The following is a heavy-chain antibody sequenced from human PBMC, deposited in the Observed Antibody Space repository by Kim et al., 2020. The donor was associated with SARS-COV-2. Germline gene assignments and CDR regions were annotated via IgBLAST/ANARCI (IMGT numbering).Heavy chain of an antibody. CDR2: ISAYNGNT. CDR3: ARDTPYYYDSSGWGNGLRWWAFDI. Sequence: ASVKVSCKASGYTFTSYGISWVRQAPGQGLEWMGWISAYNGNTNYAQKLQGRVTMTTDTSTSTAYMELRSLRSDDTAVYYCARDTPYYYDSSGWGNGLRWWAFDIWGQGTMVTVSS. J-gene: IGHJ3*02. V-gene: IGHV1-18*04. D-gene: IGHD3-22*01. CDR1: GYTFTSYG.